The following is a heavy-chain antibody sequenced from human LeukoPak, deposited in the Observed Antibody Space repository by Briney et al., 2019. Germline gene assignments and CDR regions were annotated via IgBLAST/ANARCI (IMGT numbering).Heavy chain of an antibody. Sequence: PSETLSLTCTVSGGSISSGSYYWSWIRQPAGKGLEWIGRIYTSGSTNYNPSLKSRVTISVDTSKNQFSLKLSSVTAADTAVYYCARELPPYGMDVWGQGTTVTVSS. D-gene: IGHD1-26*01. V-gene: IGHV4-61*02. CDR2: IYTSGST. CDR1: GGSISSGSYY. J-gene: IGHJ6*02. CDR3: ARELPPYGMDV.